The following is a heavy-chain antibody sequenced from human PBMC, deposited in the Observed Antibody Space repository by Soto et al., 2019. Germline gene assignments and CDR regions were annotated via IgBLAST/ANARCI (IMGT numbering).Heavy chain of an antibody. CDR3: ARGRSLPTYYDILTGHAWFDP. V-gene: IGHV1-46*03. Sequence: GASVKVSCKASGYTFTGYYMHWVRQAPGQGLEWMGIINPSGGSTSYAQKFQGRVTMTRDTSTSTVYMELSSLRSEDTAVYYCARGRSLPTYYDILTGHAWFDPWGQGTLVTVSS. J-gene: IGHJ5*02. CDR2: INPSGGST. CDR1: GYTFTGYY. D-gene: IGHD3-9*01.